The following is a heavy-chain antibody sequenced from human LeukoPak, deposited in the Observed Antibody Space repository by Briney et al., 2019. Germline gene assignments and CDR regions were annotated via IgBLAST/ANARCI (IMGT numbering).Heavy chain of an antibody. J-gene: IGHJ3*02. CDR3: ARVTTGTTYDDAFDI. CDR2: IIPIFGTA. CDR1: GGTFSSYA. Sequence: GASVKVSCKASGGTFSSYAISWVRQAPGQGLEWMGGIIPIFGTANYAQKIQGRVTITTDESTSTAYMELSSLRSEDTAVYYCARVTTGTTYDDAFDIWGQGTMVTVSS. V-gene: IGHV1-69*05. D-gene: IGHD1-7*01.